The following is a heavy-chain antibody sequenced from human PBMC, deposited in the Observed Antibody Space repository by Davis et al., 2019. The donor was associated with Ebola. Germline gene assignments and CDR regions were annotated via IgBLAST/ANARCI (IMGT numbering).Heavy chain of an antibody. J-gene: IGHJ4*02. CDR2: ISAYNGNT. Sequence: ASVKVSCKASGGTFSSYTISWVRQAPGQGLEWMGWISAYNGNTNYAQKLQGRVTMTTDTSTSTAYMELRSLRSEDTSVYYCARDRGGDYSFDYWGQGTLVTVSS. CDR1: GGTFSSYT. CDR3: ARDRGGDYSFDY. V-gene: IGHV1-18*01. D-gene: IGHD3-10*01.